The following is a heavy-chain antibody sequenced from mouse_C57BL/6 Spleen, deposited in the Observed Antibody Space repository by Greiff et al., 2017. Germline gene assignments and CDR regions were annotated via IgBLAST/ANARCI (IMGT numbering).Heavy chain of an antibody. CDR3: VRGSYYGSSFWFAY. D-gene: IGHD1-1*01. Sequence: EVQRVESGGGLVQPKGSLKLSCAASGFSFNTYAMNWVRQAPGKGLEWVARIRSKSNNYATYYADSVKDRFTISRDDSESMLYLQMNNLKTEDTAMYYCVRGSYYGSSFWFAYWGQGTLVTVSA. CDR2: IRSKSNNYAT. CDR1: GFSFNTYA. J-gene: IGHJ3*01. V-gene: IGHV10-1*01.